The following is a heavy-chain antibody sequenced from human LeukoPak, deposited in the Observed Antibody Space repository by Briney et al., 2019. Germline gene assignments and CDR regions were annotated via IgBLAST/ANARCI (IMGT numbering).Heavy chain of an antibody. Sequence: SETLSLTCTVSGDSISRYYWSWIRQPAGKGLEWIGRFYTIGSTNYNPSLKSRVTMSLDTSKNQFSLALNSVTAADTAVYYCARSAPSVTSYYFDSWGQGTLVTVSS. V-gene: IGHV4-4*07. D-gene: IGHD4-17*01. CDR3: ARSAPSVTSYYFDS. CDR1: GDSISRYY. CDR2: FYTIGST. J-gene: IGHJ4*02.